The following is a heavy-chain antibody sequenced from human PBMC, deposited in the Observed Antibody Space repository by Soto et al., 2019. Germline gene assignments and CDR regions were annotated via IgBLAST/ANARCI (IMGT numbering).Heavy chain of an antibody. CDR3: ARVLKPPAYYYYGMDV. CDR1: GGSISSSSYY. Sequence: SETLSLTCTVSGGSISSSSYYWGWIRQPPGKGLEWIGSIYYSGSTYYNPSLKSRVTISVDTSKNQFSLKLSSVTAADTAVYYCARVLKPPAYYYYGMDVWGQGTTVTVSS. V-gene: IGHV4-39*01. J-gene: IGHJ6*02. CDR2: IYYSGST. D-gene: IGHD2-15*01.